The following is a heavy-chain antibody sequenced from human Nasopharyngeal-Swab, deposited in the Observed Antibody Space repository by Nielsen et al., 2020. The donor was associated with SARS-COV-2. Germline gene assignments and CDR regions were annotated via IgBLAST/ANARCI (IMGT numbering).Heavy chain of an antibody. CDR2: IWYDGSNK. J-gene: IGHJ6*03. V-gene: IGHV3-33*01. D-gene: IGHD6-13*01. CDR3: ARDGIAAAGTQDYYYMDV. Sequence: VRQAPGKGLEWVAVIWYDGSNKYYADSVKGRFTISRDNSKNTPYLQMNSLRAEDTAVYYCARDGIAAAGTQDYYYMDVWGKGTTVTVSS.